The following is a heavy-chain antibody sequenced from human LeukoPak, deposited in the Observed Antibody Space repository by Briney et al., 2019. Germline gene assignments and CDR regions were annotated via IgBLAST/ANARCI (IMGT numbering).Heavy chain of an antibody. CDR1: GYTFTSYG. J-gene: IGHJ4*02. V-gene: IGHV1-18*01. CDR2: ISSNSDNT. D-gene: IGHD7-27*01. CDR3: ARDWGSIKVIADY. Sequence: ASVQVSFKATGYTFTSYGISWVRPAPGQGLEWMGWISSNSDNTNYAQKLQGRVTMTTDTSTSTAYMELRSLRSDDTALYFCARDWGSIKVIADYWGQGTLVTVSS.